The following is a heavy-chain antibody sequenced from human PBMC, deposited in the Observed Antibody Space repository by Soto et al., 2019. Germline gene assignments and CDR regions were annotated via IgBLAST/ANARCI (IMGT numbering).Heavy chain of an antibody. CDR1: GFTFSSYA. CDR2: ISYDGSNK. J-gene: IGHJ6*02. D-gene: IGHD6-13*01. V-gene: IGHV3-30-3*01. CDR3: ARDRVYSSSWYLDYYYGMDV. Sequence: PGGSLRLSCAASGFTFSSYAMHWVRQAPGKGLEWVAVISYDGSNKYYADSVKGRFTISRDNSKNTLYLQMNSLRAEDTAVYYCARDRVYSSSWYLDYYYGMDVWGQGTTVTVSS.